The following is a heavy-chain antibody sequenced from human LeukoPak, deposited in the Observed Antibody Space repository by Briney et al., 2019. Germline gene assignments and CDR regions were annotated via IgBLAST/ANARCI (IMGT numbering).Heavy chain of an antibody. CDR1: XGSISSSSYY. V-gene: IGHV4-39*01. CDR2: IYYSGST. CDR3: ARRVPRGAFDI. Sequence: PSETLSXXXXXXXGSISSSSYYWGWIRQPPGKGLEWIGSIYYSGSTYYNPSLKSRVTISVDTSKNQFSLKLSSVTAADTAVYYCARRVPRGAFDIWGQGTMVTVSS. J-gene: IGHJ3*02.